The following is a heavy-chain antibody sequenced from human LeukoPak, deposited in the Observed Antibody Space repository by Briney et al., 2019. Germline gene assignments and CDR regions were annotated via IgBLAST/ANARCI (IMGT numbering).Heavy chain of an antibody. CDR1: GFTFSSYA. D-gene: IGHD3-16*01. CDR3: ASGGYDY. CDR2: ISYDGSNK. V-gene: IGHV3-30*04. J-gene: IGHJ4*02. Sequence: GGSLRLSCAASGFTFSSYAMHWVRQAPGKGLEWVAVISYDGSNKYYADSVKGRFTISRDNSKNTLYLQMNSLRAEDTAVYYCASGGYDYWGQGTLVTVSS.